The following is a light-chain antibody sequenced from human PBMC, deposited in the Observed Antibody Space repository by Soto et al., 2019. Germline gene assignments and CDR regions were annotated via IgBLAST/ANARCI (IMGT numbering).Light chain of an antibody. CDR3: QQLNSYPIT. CDR2: AAS. V-gene: IGKV1-8*01. J-gene: IGKJ5*01. CDR1: QGISSY. Sequence: IRMTQSPSTFSASTGDRVTITCRASQGISSYLAWYQQKPGKAPKLLIYAASTLQSGVPSRFSGSGSGTDCTLTISCLQSEDFATYFCQQLNSYPITLGQGTRLEIK.